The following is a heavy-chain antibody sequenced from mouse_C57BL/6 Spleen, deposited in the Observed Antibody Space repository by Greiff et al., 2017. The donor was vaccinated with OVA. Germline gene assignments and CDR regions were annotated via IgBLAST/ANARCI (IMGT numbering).Heavy chain of an antibody. J-gene: IGHJ2*01. CDR3: ARSGSLHYYGSSFDY. CDR1: GYTFTDYY. Sequence: EVKLMESGPVLVKPGASVKMSCKASGYTFTDYYMNWVKQSHGKSLEWIGVINPYNGGTSYNQKFKGKATLTVDKSSSTAYMELNSLTSEDSAVYYCARSGSLHYYGSSFDYWGQGTTLTVSS. V-gene: IGHV1-19*01. CDR2: INPYNGGT. D-gene: IGHD1-1*01.